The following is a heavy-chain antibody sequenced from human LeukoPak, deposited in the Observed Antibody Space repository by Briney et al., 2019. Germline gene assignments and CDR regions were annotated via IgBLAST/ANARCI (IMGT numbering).Heavy chain of an antibody. Sequence: ASVKVSCKASGYTFTSYDINWVRQATGQGLEWMGWMNPNSGNTGYAQKFQGRVTMTRNTSISTAYMELSSLRSEDTAVYYCARGRERPTGGYNWFDPWGQGTLVTVPS. CDR1: GYTFTSYD. D-gene: IGHD1-14*01. V-gene: IGHV1-8*01. J-gene: IGHJ5*02. CDR2: MNPNSGNT. CDR3: ARGRERPTGGYNWFDP.